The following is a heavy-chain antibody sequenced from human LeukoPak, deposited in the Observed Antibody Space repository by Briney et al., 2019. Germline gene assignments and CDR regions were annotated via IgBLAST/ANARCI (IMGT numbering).Heavy chain of an antibody. V-gene: IGHV3-23*01. CDR2: ISGSGGGT. CDR3: AKESRAATVDSY. Sequence: PGGSLRLSCGASGFTFSSYAMSWVRQAPGKGLEWVSTISGSGGGTYYADSVKGRFTISRDNSKNTLYLQMNSLRAEDTAVYYCAKESRAATVDSYWGQGTLVTVSS. CDR1: GFTFSSYA. J-gene: IGHJ4*02. D-gene: IGHD2-15*01.